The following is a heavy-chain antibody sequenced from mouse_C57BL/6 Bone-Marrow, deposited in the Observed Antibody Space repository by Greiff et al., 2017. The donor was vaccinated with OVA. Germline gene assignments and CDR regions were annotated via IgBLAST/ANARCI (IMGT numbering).Heavy chain of an antibody. CDR1: GYAFSSSW. CDR3: DSGTDY. J-gene: IGHJ2*01. CDR2: IYPGDGDT. V-gene: IGHV1-82*01. Sequence: VQLQQSGPELVKPGASVKISCKASGYAFSSSWMNWVKQRPGKGLEWIGRIYPGDGDTNYNGKFKGKATLAADKSSSPAYMQLSSLTSEDSAVYFCDSGTDYWGQGTTLTVSS. D-gene: IGHD3-2*02.